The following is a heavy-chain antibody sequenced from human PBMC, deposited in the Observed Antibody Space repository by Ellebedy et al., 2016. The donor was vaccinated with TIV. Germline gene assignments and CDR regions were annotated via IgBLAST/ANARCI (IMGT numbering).Heavy chain of an antibody. J-gene: IGHJ4*02. CDR3: ARQVYRVYSYGATYTPFDY. V-gene: IGHV4-39*01. Sequence: MPSETLSLTCAVSGGSISSSSYYWGWIRQPPGKGLEWIGSIYYSGSTYYNPSLTSRVTISVDTSKNQFSLKLGSVTAADTAVYYCARQVYRVYSYGATYTPFDYWGQGTLVTVSS. CDR2: IYYSGST. CDR1: GGSISSSSYY. D-gene: IGHD5-18*01.